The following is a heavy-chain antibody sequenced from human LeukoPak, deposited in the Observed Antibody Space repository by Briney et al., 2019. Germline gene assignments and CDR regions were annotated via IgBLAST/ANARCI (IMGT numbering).Heavy chain of an antibody. D-gene: IGHD2-2*01. CDR2: INHSGST. J-gene: IGHJ4*02. Sequence: SETLSLTCAVYGGSFSGYYWSWIRQPPGKGLEWIGEINHSGSTNYNPSLKSRVTISVDTSKNQFSLKLSSVTAADTAVYYCARHARSTSCYYCRPLDYWGQGTLVTVSS. CDR1: GGSFSGYY. CDR3: ARHARSTSCYYCRPLDY. V-gene: IGHV4-34*01.